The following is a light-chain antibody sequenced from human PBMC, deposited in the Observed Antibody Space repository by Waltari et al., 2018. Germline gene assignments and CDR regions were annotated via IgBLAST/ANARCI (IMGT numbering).Light chain of an antibody. CDR1: SSDVGFYNY. V-gene: IGLV2-8*01. J-gene: IGLJ2*01. CDR3: SSYAGSNNLV. CDR2: EVN. Sequence: TGTSSDVGFYNYVSWYQQHPGKAPKLMIYEVNTRPSGVPDRFSGSKSGNTASLTVSGLQAEDEGDYYCSSYAGSNNLVFGGGTKLTVL.